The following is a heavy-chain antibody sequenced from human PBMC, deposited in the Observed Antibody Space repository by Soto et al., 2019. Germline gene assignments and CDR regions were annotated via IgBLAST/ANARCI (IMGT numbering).Heavy chain of an antibody. CDR1: GYTFTNYE. D-gene: IGHD3-10*01. V-gene: IGHV1-8*01. CDR3: ARMASSGSLNWFDP. CDR2: MNPGSGNT. Sequence: QEQLVQSGAEVKKPGASVKVSCKASGYTFTNYEISWVRQATGQGLEGMGWMNPGSGNTGYAHKFQGRVTMTRNISISTAYMELSRLGSDDTAIYYCARMASSGSLNWFDPWGQGTLVSVSS. J-gene: IGHJ5*02.